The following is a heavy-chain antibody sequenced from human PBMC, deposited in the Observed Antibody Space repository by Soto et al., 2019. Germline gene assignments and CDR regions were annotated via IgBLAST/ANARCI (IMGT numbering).Heavy chain of an antibody. D-gene: IGHD3-9*01. CDR2: MNPNSGNT. Sequence: ASVKVSCKASGYTFTSYDINWVRQATGQGLEWMGWMNPNSGNTGNAQKFQGRVTMTRNTSISTAYMELSSLRSEDTAVYYCARRVVTKTIYSYYYYMDVWGKGTTVTVSS. CDR1: GYTFTSYD. V-gene: IGHV1-8*01. CDR3: ARRVVTKTIYSYYYYMDV. J-gene: IGHJ6*03.